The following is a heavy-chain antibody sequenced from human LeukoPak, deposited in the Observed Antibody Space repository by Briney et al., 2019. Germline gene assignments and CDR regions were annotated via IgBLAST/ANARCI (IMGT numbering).Heavy chain of an antibody. V-gene: IGHV4-61*02. Sequence: SQTLSLTCTVSGGSISSGSYYWSWIRQPAGKGLEWIGRIYTSGSTNYNPSLKSRVTISVDTSKNQFSLKLSSVTAADTAVYYCTREGAGYSSGRGAYWGQGTLVTVSS. CDR2: IYTSGST. J-gene: IGHJ4*02. CDR3: TREGAGYSSGRGAY. CDR1: GGSISSGSYY. D-gene: IGHD6-19*01.